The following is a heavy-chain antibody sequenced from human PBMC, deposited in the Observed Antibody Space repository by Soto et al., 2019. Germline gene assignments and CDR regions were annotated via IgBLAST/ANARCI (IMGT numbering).Heavy chain of an antibody. CDR2: ISAFNGNT. J-gene: IGHJ4*02. CDR1: GYTFTSYG. V-gene: IGHV1-18*01. D-gene: IGHD3-16*01. CDR3: ARDRPPGVILSTSGAMNY. Sequence: QVQLVQSGAEVKKPGASVKVSCKASGYTFTSYGISWVRQAPGQGLEWMGWISAFNGNTIYAQKFQGRSTMTPETATTPAYIELRSLRSHDTAVYYCARDRPPGVILSTSGAMNYWGQGTLVTVSS.